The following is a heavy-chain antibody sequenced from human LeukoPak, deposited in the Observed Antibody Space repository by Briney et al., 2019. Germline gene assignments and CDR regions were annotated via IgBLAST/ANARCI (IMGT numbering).Heavy chain of an antibody. CDR2: ISSSSSYI. V-gene: IGHV3-21*01. CDR3: ARDSSQYHDFWSGYYTPEYFQH. D-gene: IGHD3-3*01. CDR1: GFTFSSYS. Sequence: GGSLRLSCAASGFTFSSYSMNWVRQAPGKGLEWVSSISSSSSYIYYADSVKGRFTISRDNAKNSLYLQMNSLRAEDTAVYYCARDSSQYHDFWSGYYTPEYFQHWGQGTLVTVSS. J-gene: IGHJ1*01.